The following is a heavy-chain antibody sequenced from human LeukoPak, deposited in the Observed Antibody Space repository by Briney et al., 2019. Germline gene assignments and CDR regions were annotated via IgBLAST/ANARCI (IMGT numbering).Heavy chain of an antibody. CDR2: IKQDGSER. CDR1: GFTFSGFS. D-gene: IGHD3-10*01. J-gene: IGHJ4*02. Sequence: GGSLRLSCAASGFTFSGFSMSWVRQSPTKGLEWVASIKQDGSERYYVDSVKGRFTISRDNAKNSLSLQINNLRVEDTAVYYCARAGSHWHYVYWGQGTVVTVSS. CDR3: ARAGSHWHYVY. V-gene: IGHV3-7*01.